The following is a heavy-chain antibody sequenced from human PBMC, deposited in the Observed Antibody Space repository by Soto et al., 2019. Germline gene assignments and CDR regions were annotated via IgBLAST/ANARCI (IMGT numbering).Heavy chain of an antibody. D-gene: IGHD3-10*01. V-gene: IGHV3-48*01. Sequence: EVQLVESGGGLVQPGGSLRLSYAASGFTFSSYSMNWVRQAPGKGLEWVSYISSSSSTIYYADSVKGRFTISRDNAKNSLYLQMNSLRAEDTAVYYCASTWFGEAVDYWGQGTLVTVSS. CDR3: ASTWFGEAVDY. CDR1: GFTFSSYS. J-gene: IGHJ4*02. CDR2: ISSSSSTI.